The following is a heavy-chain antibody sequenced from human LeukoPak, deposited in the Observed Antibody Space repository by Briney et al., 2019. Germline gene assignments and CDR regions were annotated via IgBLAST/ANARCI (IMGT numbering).Heavy chain of an antibody. CDR2: IYPGDSDT. D-gene: IGHD6-25*01. Sequence: GASLQISCKGSGYIFTSYWIGWVRQLPGKGLEWVGIIYPGDSDTRYSPSFQGQVTISADKSISTAYLQWSSLKASDTAMYYCARSGGWPPPDYWGQGTLVTVSS. CDR1: GYIFTSYW. V-gene: IGHV5-51*01. CDR3: ARSGGWPPPDY. J-gene: IGHJ4*02.